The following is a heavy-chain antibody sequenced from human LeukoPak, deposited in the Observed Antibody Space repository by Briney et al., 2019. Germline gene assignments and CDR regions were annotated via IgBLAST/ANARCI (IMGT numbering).Heavy chain of an antibody. Sequence: GGSLRLSCAASGFTFSSYSMNWVRQAPGKGLEWVSSISSSSSYIYYADSVKGRFTISRDNAKNSLYLQMNSLGAEDTAVYYCARDGIAVAGYGDWFDPWGQGTLVTVSS. J-gene: IGHJ5*02. D-gene: IGHD6-19*01. V-gene: IGHV3-21*01. CDR2: ISSSSSYI. CDR3: ARDGIAVAGYGDWFDP. CDR1: GFTFSSYS.